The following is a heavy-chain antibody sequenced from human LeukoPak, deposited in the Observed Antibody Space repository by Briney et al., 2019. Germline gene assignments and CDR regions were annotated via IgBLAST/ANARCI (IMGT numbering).Heavy chain of an antibody. CDR1: GGSFSGYY. Sequence: PSETLSLTCAVYGGSFSGYYWSWIRQPPGKGLEWIGEINHSGSTNYNPSLKSRVTISVDTSKNQFSLKLSSVTAADTAVYYCARVVVGADEDYYYYYGMDVWGQGTTVTVSS. D-gene: IGHD1-26*01. V-gene: IGHV4-34*01. CDR2: INHSGST. J-gene: IGHJ6*02. CDR3: ARVVVGADEDYYYYYGMDV.